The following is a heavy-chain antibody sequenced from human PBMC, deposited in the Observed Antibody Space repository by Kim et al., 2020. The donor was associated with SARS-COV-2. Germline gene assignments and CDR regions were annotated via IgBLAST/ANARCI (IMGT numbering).Heavy chain of an antibody. Sequence: GGSLRLSCAASGFTFSDYYMSWIRQAPGKGLEWVSYISSSGSTIYYADSVKGRFTISRDNAKNSLYLQMNSLRAEDTAVYYCARFIVAPDYDFWSGYYGDAFDIWGQGTMVTVSS. CDR2: ISSSGSTI. J-gene: IGHJ3*02. V-gene: IGHV3-11*01. D-gene: IGHD3-3*01. CDR1: GFTFSDYY. CDR3: ARFIVAPDYDFWSGYYGDAFDI.